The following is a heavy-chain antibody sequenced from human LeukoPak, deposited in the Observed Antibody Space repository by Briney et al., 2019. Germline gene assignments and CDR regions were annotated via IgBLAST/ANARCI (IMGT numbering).Heavy chain of an antibody. CDR1: GYTFTTYD. V-gene: IGHV1-8*01. D-gene: IGHD2-8*02. J-gene: IGHJ5*02. CDR3: ARNPYGTGQFDP. Sequence: ASVKVSCKASGYTFTTYDVNWVRQATGRGLEWMGWMGPNNGNTGYAQNFQGRVTLTRDTSINTAYMELSSLTSEDTAVYYCARNPYGTGQFDPWGQGTLVTVSS. CDR2: MGPNNGNT.